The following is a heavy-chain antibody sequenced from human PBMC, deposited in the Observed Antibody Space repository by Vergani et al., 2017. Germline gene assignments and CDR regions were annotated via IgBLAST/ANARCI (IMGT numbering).Heavy chain of an antibody. CDR1: GYSISSGYY. D-gene: IGHD2-2*01. Sequence: QVQLQESGPGLVKPSETLSLTCTVSGYSISSGYYWGWIRQPPGKGLEWIGSIYHSGSTYYNPSLKSRVTISVDTSKNQFSLKLSSVTAADTAVYYCAKNVVVPAAIRWSRRFDPWGQGTLVTVSS. CDR2: IYHSGST. V-gene: IGHV4-38-2*02. CDR3: AKNVVVPAAIRWSRRFDP. J-gene: IGHJ5*02.